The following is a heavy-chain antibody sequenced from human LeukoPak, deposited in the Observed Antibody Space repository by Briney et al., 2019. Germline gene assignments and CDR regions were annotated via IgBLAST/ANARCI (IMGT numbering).Heavy chain of an antibody. J-gene: IGHJ4*02. D-gene: IGHD3-22*01. CDR3: AREGRVDSSGYLLDY. CDR1: GFTFSDYY. Sequence: GGSLRLPCAASGFTFSDYYMSWIRQAPGKGLEWVSYISSSGSTIYYADSVKGRFTISRDNAKNSLYLQMNSLRAEDTAVYYCAREGRVDSSGYLLDYWGQGTLVTVSS. V-gene: IGHV3-11*04. CDR2: ISSSGSTI.